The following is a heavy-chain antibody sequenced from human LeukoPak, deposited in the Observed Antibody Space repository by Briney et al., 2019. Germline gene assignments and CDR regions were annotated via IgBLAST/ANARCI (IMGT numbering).Heavy chain of an antibody. CDR3: ARDVSNTCNGDVCDDRFDL. V-gene: IGHV3-33*01. CDR1: GFTFRRYG. CDR2: VWFDGRKE. D-gene: IGHD2-8*02. Sequence: GGSLRLSCEASGFTFRRYGMHWVRQAPGKGLEWVAVVWFDGRKEYYIDSVKGRFTIARDNSKNTLYLQMNSLRAEDAAVYYCARDVSNTCNGDVCDDRFDLWGQGILVTVSS. J-gene: IGHJ4*02.